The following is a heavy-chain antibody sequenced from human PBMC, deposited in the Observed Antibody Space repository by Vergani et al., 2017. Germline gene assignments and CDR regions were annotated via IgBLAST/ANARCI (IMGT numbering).Heavy chain of an antibody. J-gene: IGHJ4*02. CDR1: GGSLSGYF. Sequence: QVHLQQRGAGVLKPSETPSLTCGVIGGSLSGYFWSCIRHSPGRGMEWMVEIIEIGTAKYSPSATSRVTISVDTARGEFTLTVTSVTAADTGLYFCASRRTRLNLGSKSNAGTFDSWGQGTLVTVSS. CDR3: ASRRTRLNLGSKSNAGTFDS. V-gene: IGHV4-34*02. CDR2: IIEIGTA. D-gene: IGHD1-1*01.